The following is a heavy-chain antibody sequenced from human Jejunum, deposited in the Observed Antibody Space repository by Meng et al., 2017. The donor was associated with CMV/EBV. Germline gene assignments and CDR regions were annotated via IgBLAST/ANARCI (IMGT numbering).Heavy chain of an antibody. D-gene: IGHD1-26*01. Sequence: QRQLQESGPGLVKPSETLSLTCTVSGESISSTSSYLGWIRQPPGKGLEWIGSIYYSGSTYYNPSLKSRVTISIDTSKNQFSLKLSSVTAADTAVYYCARKVGATDYFVYWGQGTLVTVSS. J-gene: IGHJ4*02. CDR3: ARKVGATDYFVY. CDR1: GESISSTSSY. CDR2: IYYSGST. V-gene: IGHV4-39*07.